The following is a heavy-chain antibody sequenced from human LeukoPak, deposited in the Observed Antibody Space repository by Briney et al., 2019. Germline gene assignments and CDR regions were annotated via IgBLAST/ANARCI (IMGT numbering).Heavy chain of an antibody. V-gene: IGHV3-30*18. Sequence: GGSLRLSCAASGFTFSSYGMHWVRQAPGKGLEWVAVISYDGSNKYYGDSVKGRFSISRDNSKNTLYPQMNSLRAEDAAVYYCAKGYSRSWYLDYWGQGTLVTVSS. CDR3: AKGYSRSWYLDY. D-gene: IGHD6-13*01. CDR1: GFTFSSYG. CDR2: ISYDGSNK. J-gene: IGHJ4*02.